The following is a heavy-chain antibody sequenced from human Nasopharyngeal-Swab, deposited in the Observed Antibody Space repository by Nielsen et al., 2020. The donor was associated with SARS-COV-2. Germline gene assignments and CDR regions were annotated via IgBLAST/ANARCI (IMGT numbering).Heavy chain of an antibody. D-gene: IGHD4-23*01. V-gene: IGHV3-30*03. Sequence: GGSLRLSCAASGFAVTNYGIHWVRQAPGKGLEWVASMSHDAKREFYADSVKGRFTIPRDISKNTLSLQMNSLGTADTAVYYCVRDLRGHWQLDSYWGQGTLVTVSS. J-gene: IGHJ4*02. CDR2: MSHDAKRE. CDR1: GFAVTNYG. CDR3: VRDLRGHWQLDSY.